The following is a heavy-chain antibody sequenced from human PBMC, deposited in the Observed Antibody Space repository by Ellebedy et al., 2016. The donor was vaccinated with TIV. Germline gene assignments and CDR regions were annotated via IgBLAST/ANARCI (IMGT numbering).Heavy chain of an antibody. CDR3: ARDPRAPEWFDT. J-gene: IGHJ5*02. V-gene: IGHV4-39*07. D-gene: IGHD1-14*01. CDR1: GGSISSSGYY. CDR2: IYYSGST. Sequence: MPSETLSLTCTVSGGSISSSGYYWGWIRQPPGKGLDWIGSIYYSGSTYYNPSLKSRVTISVDTSKNQLSLKLNSVTAADTAVYYCARDPRAPEWFDTWGKGTLFTVSS.